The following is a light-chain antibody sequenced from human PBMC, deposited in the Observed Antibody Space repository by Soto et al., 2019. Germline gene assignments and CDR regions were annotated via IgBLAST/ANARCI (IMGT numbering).Light chain of an antibody. CDR2: GSS. CDR3: QQYVSSSFT. CDR1: QSLSNSY. Sequence: EIVLTQSPGTLSLSPGERASLSCRASQSLSNSYLAWYQQKPGQAPRLLIYGSSYRATGIPDRFSGSGSGTDCTLTISRLEPEDFAVYYCQQYVSSSFTFGPGTNVN. V-gene: IGKV3-20*01. J-gene: IGKJ3*01.